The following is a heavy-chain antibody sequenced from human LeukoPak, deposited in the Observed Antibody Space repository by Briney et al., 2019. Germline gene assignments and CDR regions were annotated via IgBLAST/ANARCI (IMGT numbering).Heavy chain of an antibody. CDR3: AKSGGYGLIDY. CDR1: GGSISSSGYY. D-gene: IGHD1-26*01. Sequence: SETLSLTCTVSGGSISSSGYYWGWIRQPPGKGLEWIGSIYYSGSTYYNASLQSRVTISIETSKNQISLRLNSVTAADTAIYYCAKSGGYGLIDYWGQGTLVTVSS. V-gene: IGHV4-39*01. CDR2: IYYSGST. J-gene: IGHJ4*02.